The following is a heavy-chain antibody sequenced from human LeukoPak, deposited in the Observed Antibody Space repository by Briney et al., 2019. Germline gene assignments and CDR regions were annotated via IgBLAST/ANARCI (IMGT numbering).Heavy chain of an antibody. J-gene: IGHJ4*02. V-gene: IGHV4-59*01. Sequence: PSETLSLTCTVSGGSISSYYWSWIRQPPGKGLEWIGYIYYSGSTNYNPSLKSRVTMSVDTSKSQFSLKLSSVTAADTAVYYCARTWGHLDYWGQGTLVTVPS. D-gene: IGHD3-16*01. CDR2: IYYSGST. CDR1: GGSISSYY. CDR3: ARTWGHLDY.